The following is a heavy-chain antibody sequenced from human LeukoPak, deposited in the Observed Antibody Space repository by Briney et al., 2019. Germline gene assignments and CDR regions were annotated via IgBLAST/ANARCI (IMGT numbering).Heavy chain of an antibody. Sequence: PGGSLRLSCVASGFSFDDYAMHWVRQAPGKGLEWVSGITWNSGSIDYADSVKGRFSISRDNAKNSLYLQMNSLRPEDTAIYYCAKVSVAVSGAFDYWGQGTLVTVSS. V-gene: IGHV3-9*01. D-gene: IGHD6-19*01. CDR3: AKVSVAVSGAFDY. CDR1: GFSFDDYA. CDR2: ITWNSGSI. J-gene: IGHJ4*02.